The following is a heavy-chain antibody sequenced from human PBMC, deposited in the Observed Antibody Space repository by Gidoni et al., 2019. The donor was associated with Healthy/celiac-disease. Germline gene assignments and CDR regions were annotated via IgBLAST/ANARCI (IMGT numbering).Heavy chain of an antibody. CDR2: INHSGST. CDR1: GGSFSGYY. CDR3: ARGGYSYGYRVYVDY. J-gene: IGHJ4*02. V-gene: IGHV4-34*01. D-gene: IGHD5-18*01. Sequence: QVQLQQWGAGLLKPSETLSLTCAVYGGSFSGYYWSWIRQPPGKGLEWLGEINHSGSTNYNPSLKSRVTISVDTSKNQFSLKLSSVTAADTAVYYCARGGYSYGYRVYVDYWGQGTLVTVSS.